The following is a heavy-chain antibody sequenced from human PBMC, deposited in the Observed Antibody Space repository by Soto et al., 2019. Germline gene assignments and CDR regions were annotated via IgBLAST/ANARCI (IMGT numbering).Heavy chain of an antibody. CDR2: ISYDGSNT. V-gene: IGHV3-30*18. J-gene: IGHJ4*02. D-gene: IGHD1-26*01. CDR1: GFTFSSYG. Sequence: QVQLVESGGGVVQPGRSLRLSCVASGFTFSSYGMHWVRQAPGKGLEWVAIISYDGSNTYYADSVKGRLTISRDNSKNTIYLQRNSLRAEDTSVYYCAKEGGLSGSYYISSSYYFDYWGQGTLVTVSS. CDR3: AKEGGLSGSYYISSSYYFDY.